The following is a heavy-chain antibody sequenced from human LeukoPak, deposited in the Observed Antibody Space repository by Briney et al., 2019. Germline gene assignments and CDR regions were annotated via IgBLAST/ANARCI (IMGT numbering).Heavy chain of an antibody. CDR1: GFTFSSCG. D-gene: IGHD1-26*01. J-gene: IGHJ4*02. V-gene: IGHV3-23*01. CDR2: ISDDGVST. Sequence: GGSLRLSCVASGFTFSSCGMIWVRQAPGRGLEWVSSISDDGVSTYYADSVRGRFTISRDNSKNTFYLQMNNLRAEDTALYYCAKRTSYSGSYPHFDYWGQGTLVTVSS. CDR3: AKRTSYSGSYPHFDY.